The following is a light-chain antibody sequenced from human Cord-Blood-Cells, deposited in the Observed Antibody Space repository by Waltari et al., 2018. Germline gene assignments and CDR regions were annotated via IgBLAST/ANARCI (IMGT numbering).Light chain of an antibody. CDR1: QSVSSY. J-gene: IGKJ5*01. CDR2: DAA. CDR3: QQRSNWPPIT. V-gene: IGKV3-11*01. Sequence: EIVLTPSPATLSSSPAQRATLSCRHSQSVSSYSAWYQQKPGQAPRLPISDAANRATGIPARFSGSGSGTDVTLTISSRVPEEFAVYYCQQRSNWPPITFGQGTRLEIK.